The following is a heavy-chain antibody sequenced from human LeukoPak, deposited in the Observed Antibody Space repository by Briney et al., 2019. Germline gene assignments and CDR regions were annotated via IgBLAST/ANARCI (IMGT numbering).Heavy chain of an antibody. CDR2: ITGRSGYT. J-gene: IGHJ5*02. D-gene: IGHD4-23*01. V-gene: IGHV3-21*01. CDR3: AREDITVVNHFDP. CDR1: GFTFSRYS. Sequence: GGSLRLSCAASGFTFSRYSMGWVRQAPGKGLEWVSTITGRSGYTDYTDSLKGRFTISRDNAKNSLFLQMNSLSADDTAVYYCAREDITVVNHFDPWGQGILVTVSS.